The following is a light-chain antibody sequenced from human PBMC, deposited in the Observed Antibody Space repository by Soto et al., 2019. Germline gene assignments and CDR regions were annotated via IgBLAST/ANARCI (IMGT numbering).Light chain of an antibody. CDR2: EVS. CDR3: SSYTSSSTYA. CDR1: SSDVGGFNY. J-gene: IGLJ1*01. Sequence: QSVLTQPASLSGSLGQSITISCTGTSSDVGGFNYVSWYQQHPGKAPKLMIYEVSNRPSGVSNRFSGSKSGNTASLTISGLQAEDEADYYCSSYTSSSTYAFGSGTKVTVL. V-gene: IGLV2-14*01.